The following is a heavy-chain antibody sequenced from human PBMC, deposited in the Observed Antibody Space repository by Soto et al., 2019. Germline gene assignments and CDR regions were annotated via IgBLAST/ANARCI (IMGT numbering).Heavy chain of an antibody. CDR2: ISWNSGSI. J-gene: IGHJ6*03. CDR3: AKGNYDFWSGYVPLGYYYMDV. Sequence: GGSLRLSCAASGFTFDDYAMHWVRQAPGKGLEWVSGISWNSGSIGYADSVKGRFTISRDNAKNSLYLQMNSLRAEDTALYYCAKGNYDFWSGYVPLGYYYMDVWGKRTTVTVSS. CDR1: GFTFDDYA. D-gene: IGHD3-3*01. V-gene: IGHV3-9*01.